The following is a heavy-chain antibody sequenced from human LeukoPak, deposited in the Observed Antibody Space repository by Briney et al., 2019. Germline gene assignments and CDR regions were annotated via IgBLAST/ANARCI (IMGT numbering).Heavy chain of an antibody. V-gene: IGHV4-34*01. CDR3: ARDRRYYDSSGYIRGFDY. CDR2: TNHSGST. J-gene: IGHJ4*02. D-gene: IGHD3-22*01. CDR1: GGSFSGYY. Sequence: PSETLSLTCAVYGGSFSGYYWSWIRQPPGKGLEWIGETNHSGSTNYNPSLKSRVTISVDKSKNQFSLKLSSVTAADTAVYYCARDRRYYDSSGYIRGFDYWGQGTLVTVSS.